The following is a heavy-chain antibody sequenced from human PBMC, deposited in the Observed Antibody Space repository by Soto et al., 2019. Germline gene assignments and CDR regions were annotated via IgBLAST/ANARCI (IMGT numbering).Heavy chain of an antibody. CDR1: GFTFSIYW. CDR2: IRQDGSEK. V-gene: IGHV3-7*01. J-gene: IGHJ6*02. Sequence: PGGSLRLSCAASGFTFSIYWMRWVRQAPGKGLEWVATIRQDGSEKYYVDSVKGRFTISRDNAENSLYLQMNSLTSEDTAVYYCARGVAWMDVWGQGTTVTVSS. CDR3: ARGVAWMDV.